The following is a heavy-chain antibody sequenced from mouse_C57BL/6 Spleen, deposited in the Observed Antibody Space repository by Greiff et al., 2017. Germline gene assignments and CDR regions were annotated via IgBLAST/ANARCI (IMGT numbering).Heavy chain of an antibody. CDR1: GYTFTSYW. D-gene: IGHD1-1*01. Sequence: QVQLQQPGAELVRPGTSVKLSCKASGYTFTSYWMHWVKQRPGQGLEWIARIYPGSGNTYYNEKFKGKATLTAEKSSSTAYMQLSSLTSEDSAVYFCARNYGSSYRGLDYWGQGTTLTVSS. V-gene: IGHV1-76*01. CDR3: ARNYGSSYRGLDY. CDR2: IYPGSGNT. J-gene: IGHJ2*01.